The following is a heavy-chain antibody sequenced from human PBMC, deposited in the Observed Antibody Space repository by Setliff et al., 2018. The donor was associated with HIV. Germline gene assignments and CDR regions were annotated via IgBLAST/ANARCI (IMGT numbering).Heavy chain of an antibody. CDR1: GFTFGSQW. CDR2: ISPDGSVI. D-gene: IGHD1-26*01. V-gene: IGHV3-74*01. CDR3: VRGIVGASVFNY. Sequence: TGGSLRLSCAASGFTFGSQWMHRVRQAPGKGLVWVSRISPDGSVINYAGSVKGRFTISRDNAKNTLYLQMNGLRAEDTAVYYCVRGIVGASVFNYWGQGTQVTVSS. J-gene: IGHJ4*02.